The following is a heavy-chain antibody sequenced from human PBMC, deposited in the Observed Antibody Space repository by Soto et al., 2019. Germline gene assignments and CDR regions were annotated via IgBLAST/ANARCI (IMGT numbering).Heavy chain of an antibody. CDR2: IYYSGST. J-gene: IGHJ4*02. V-gene: IGHV4-31*03. D-gene: IGHD4-17*01. CDR3: ARGRPDDYGDPDYFDY. CDR1: GVSISSGGYY. Sequence: QVQLQESGSGLVKPSQTLSLTCNVSGVSISSGGYYWSWIRQHPAKGLEWIGHIYYSGSTYYNPSLKSRVTISVDTSKNQFSLKLSSVTAADTAVYYCARGRPDDYGDPDYFDYWGQGALVTVSS.